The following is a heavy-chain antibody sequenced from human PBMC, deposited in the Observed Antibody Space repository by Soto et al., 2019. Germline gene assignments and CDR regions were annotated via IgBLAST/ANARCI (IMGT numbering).Heavy chain of an antibody. J-gene: IGHJ5*02. Sequence: QVQLVQSGAEVKKPGSSVKVSCKASGGTFSSYTISWVRQAPGQGLEWMGRIIPILGIANYAQKFQGRVTIIADKSTSTVYMQLRRLRSEDTAVYYCARDLLADRMRENWFDPWGQGTLVTVSS. CDR3: ARDLLADRMRENWFDP. V-gene: IGHV1-69*08. D-gene: IGHD2-21*01. CDR1: GGTFSSYT. CDR2: IIPILGIA.